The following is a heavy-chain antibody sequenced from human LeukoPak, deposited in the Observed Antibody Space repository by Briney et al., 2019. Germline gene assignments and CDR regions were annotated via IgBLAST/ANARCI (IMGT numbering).Heavy chain of an antibody. Sequence: PSETLSLTCTVSGGSISSYYWSLIRQPPGKGLEWIGYIYYSGSTNYNPSLKSRVTISVDTSKNQFSLKLSSVTAADTAVYYCARSYYDSSGYYSQFDYWGQGTLVTVSS. CDR1: GGSISSYY. V-gene: IGHV4-59*01. J-gene: IGHJ4*02. D-gene: IGHD3-22*01. CDR2: IYYSGST. CDR3: ARSYYDSSGYYSQFDY.